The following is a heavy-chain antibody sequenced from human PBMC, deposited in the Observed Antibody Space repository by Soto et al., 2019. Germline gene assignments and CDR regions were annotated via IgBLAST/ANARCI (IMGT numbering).Heavy chain of an antibody. J-gene: IGHJ6*01. CDR2: INTYNGNT. CDR3: ARVDVYVTPSPQDV. Sequence: QVQLVQSGAEVKNPGASVKVSCKASGYTFTRYGIGWARQAPGQGLGWMGWINTYNGNTNYAQNVQGRVTLTTDTSKSTAYMELRSLRSKDTVIYYCARVDVYVTPSPQDVWGQGTTVIVSS. CDR1: GYTFTRYG. V-gene: IGHV1-18*01. D-gene: IGHD2-2*01.